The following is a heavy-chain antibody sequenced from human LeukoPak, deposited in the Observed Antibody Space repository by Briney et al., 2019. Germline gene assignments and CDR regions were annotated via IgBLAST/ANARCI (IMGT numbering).Heavy chain of an antibody. D-gene: IGHD3-9*01. CDR1: GFTFSNAW. CDR3: RHYDITPYRDY. CDR2: IKSKIDGGGTT. J-gene: IGHJ4*02. Sequence: GGSLRLSCAASGFTFSNAWMEWVRQAPGKGLEWVGRIKSKIDGGGTTDYAAPVKGRFTISRDDSKSTLYLQMNNLETEDTAVYFCRHYDITPYRDYWGQGTLVTVSS. V-gene: IGHV3-15*01.